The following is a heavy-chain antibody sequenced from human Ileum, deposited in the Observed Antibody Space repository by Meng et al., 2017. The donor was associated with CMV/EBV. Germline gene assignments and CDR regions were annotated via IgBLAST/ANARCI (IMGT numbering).Heavy chain of an antibody. V-gene: IGHV1-2*02. J-gene: IGHJ6*02. Sequence: ASVKVSCKASGYTFTGYYMHWVRQAPGQGLEWMGWINPNSGGTNYAQKFQGRVTMTRDTSISTAYMELSRLRSDDTAVYYCARDFQLDSYYYYYGMDVWGQGTTVTVSS. CDR1: GYTFTGYY. CDR3: ARDFQLDSYYYYYGMDV. D-gene: IGHD6-6*01. CDR2: INPNSGGT.